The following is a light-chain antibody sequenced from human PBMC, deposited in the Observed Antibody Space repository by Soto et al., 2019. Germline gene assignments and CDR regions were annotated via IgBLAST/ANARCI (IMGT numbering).Light chain of an antibody. CDR1: QSISSW. CDR2: KAS. CDR3: QQYNSFPT. J-gene: IGKJ1*01. Sequence: DIQMTQSPSTLSASVGDRVTITCRASQSISSWLAWYQQKPGKAPKLLIYKASSLESGVPSRFSGSGSGTEVTLTISSLQPDDLATYYCQQYNSFPTFGQGTKAEIK. V-gene: IGKV1-5*03.